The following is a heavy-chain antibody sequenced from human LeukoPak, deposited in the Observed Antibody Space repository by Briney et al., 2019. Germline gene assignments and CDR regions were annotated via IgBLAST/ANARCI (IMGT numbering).Heavy chain of an antibody. J-gene: IGHJ4*02. CDR2: MNPKSGNT. CDR3: ARDWALVRGYSYDLVSDY. Sequence: GASVKVSCKASGYSFSSHDINWVRQATGQGLEWMGWMNPKSGNTDHAQKFQGRVTMTRDTSISTAYMELSRLRSDDTAVYYCARDWALVRGYSYDLVSDYWGQGTLVTVSS. CDR1: GYSFSSHD. D-gene: IGHD5-18*01. V-gene: IGHV1-8*01.